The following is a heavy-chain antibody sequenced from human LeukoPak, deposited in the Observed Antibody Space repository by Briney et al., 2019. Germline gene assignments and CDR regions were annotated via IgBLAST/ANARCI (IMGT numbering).Heavy chain of an antibody. CDR2: ISSSGSTI. CDR1: GFTFSSYE. D-gene: IGHD2-2*01. J-gene: IGHJ4*02. CDR3: VSRGIIVVSDAGPFDY. V-gene: IGHV3-48*03. Sequence: PGGSLRLSCAASGFTFSSYEMNWVRQAPGKGLEWVSYISSSGSTIYYADSVKGRFTISRDNAKNSLYLQMNSLKAEDTAVYYCVSRGIIVVSDAGPFDYWGRGTLVTASS.